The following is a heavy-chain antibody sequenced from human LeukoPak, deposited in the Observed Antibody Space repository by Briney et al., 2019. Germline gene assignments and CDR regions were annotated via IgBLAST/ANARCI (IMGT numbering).Heavy chain of an antibody. J-gene: IGHJ2*01. Sequence: SETLSLTCSVSGGSISGTTHNWGWIRQPPGKGLEWIATIYYSESTKKSPSLKSRVTISLDTSRNQFSLKLSSVTAADTAVYYCATQGSSIWYGWYFDLWGRGSLVTVSS. CDR1: GGSISGTTHN. CDR3: ATQGSSIWYGWYFDL. D-gene: IGHD6-13*01. V-gene: IGHV4-39*01. CDR2: IYYSEST.